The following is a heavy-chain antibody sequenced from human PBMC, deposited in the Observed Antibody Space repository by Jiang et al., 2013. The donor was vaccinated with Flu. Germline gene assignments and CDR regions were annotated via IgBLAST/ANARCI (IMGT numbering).Heavy chain of an antibody. CDR1: GFSLSTSGMC. J-gene: IGHJ4*02. D-gene: IGHD6-19*01. Sequence: KPTQTLTLTCTFSGFSLSTSGMCVSWIRQPPGKALEWLARIDWDDDKYYSTSLKTRLIISKDTSKNQVVLTMTNMDPVDTATYYCALTFRIAVAGIGGGYFDYWGQGTLVTVSS. CDR2: IDWDDDK. V-gene: IGHV2-70*11. CDR3: ALTFRIAVAGIGGGYFDY.